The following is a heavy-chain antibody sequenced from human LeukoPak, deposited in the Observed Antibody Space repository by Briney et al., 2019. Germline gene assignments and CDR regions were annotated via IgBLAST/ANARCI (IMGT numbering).Heavy chain of an antibody. D-gene: IGHD2-8*01. CDR2: INPNGGAT. CDR3: ARYGDCSNGVCYYDY. J-gene: IGHJ4*02. Sequence: ASVKVSCKASGYTFAAYYIHWVRQAPGQGLEWMGWINPNGGATNYVRKFQGRVTMTRDTSISTAYMELSRLRSDDTAVYYCARYGDCSNGVCYYDYWGQGTLVTVSS. CDR1: GYTFAAYY. V-gene: IGHV1-2*02.